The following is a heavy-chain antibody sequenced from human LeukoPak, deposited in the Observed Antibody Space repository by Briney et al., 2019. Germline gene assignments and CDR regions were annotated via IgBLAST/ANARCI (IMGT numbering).Heavy chain of an antibody. V-gene: IGHV4-59*08. J-gene: IGHJ5*01. Sequence: SETLSLTRSVSGDSISDFYWNWIRQPPGKRLEWIGNIHYSGNSNYNPSLQSRVTISIDTSRKQLFLKLTSVTAADTAVYYCALAPNSNWFDFWGQGTLVTVSS. CDR3: ALAPNSNWFDF. CDR1: GDSISDFY. D-gene: IGHD2-8*01. CDR2: IHYSGNS.